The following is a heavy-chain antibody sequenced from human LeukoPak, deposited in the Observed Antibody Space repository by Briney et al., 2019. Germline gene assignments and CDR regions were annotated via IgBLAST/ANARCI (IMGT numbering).Heavy chain of an antibody. V-gene: IGHV3-21*01. J-gene: IGHJ3*02. D-gene: IGHD5-12*01. CDR2: ISSSSSYI. CDR1: GFTFSSYS. CDR3: ARDTFSGYANDAFDI. Sequence: AGGSLRLSCAASGFTFSSYSMNWVRQAPGKGLEWVSSISSSSSYIYYADSVKGRFTISRDNAKNSLYLQMNSLRAEDTAVYYCARDTFSGYANDAFDIWGQGTMVTVSS.